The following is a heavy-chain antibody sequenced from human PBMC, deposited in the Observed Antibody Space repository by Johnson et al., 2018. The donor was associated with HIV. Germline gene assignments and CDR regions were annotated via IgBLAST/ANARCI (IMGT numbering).Heavy chain of an antibody. D-gene: IGHD1-26*01. CDR3: ARGPLVGATSFGYDFAFDI. CDR1: GFSVSRSY. CDR2: LYIGGTS. Sequence: VQLVESGGGLVQPGGSLRLSCVTSGFSVSRSYMNWVRQAPGKGLEWVSTLYIGGTSYYGDSVKGRFTVSRDNSKSTLYLQMSSLRAEDTAIYYCARGPLVGATSFGYDFAFDIWGLGTMVTVSS. V-gene: IGHV3-66*02. J-gene: IGHJ3*02.